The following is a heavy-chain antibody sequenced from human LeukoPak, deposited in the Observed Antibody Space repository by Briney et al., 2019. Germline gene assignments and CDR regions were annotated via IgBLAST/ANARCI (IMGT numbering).Heavy chain of an antibody. J-gene: IGHJ2*01. CDR3: ARGSMIVVVRDSDWYFDL. Sequence: GASVKVSCKASGYTFTGYYMHWVRQAPGQGLEWMGWINPNSGGTNYAQRFQGRVTMTRDTSISTAYMELSRLRSDDTAVYYCARGSMIVVVRDSDWYFDLWGRGTLVTVSS. CDR1: GYTFTGYY. D-gene: IGHD3-22*01. V-gene: IGHV1-2*02. CDR2: INPNSGGT.